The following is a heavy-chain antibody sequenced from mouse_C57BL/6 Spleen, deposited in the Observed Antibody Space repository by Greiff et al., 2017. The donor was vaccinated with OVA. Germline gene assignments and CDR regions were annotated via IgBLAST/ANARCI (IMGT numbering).Heavy chain of an antibody. V-gene: IGHV1-42*01. J-gene: IGHJ3*01. CDR2: INPSTGGT. CDR3: ARLGTAY. Sequence: EVQLQQSGPELVKPGASVKISCKASGYSFTGYYMHWVKQSPEKSLEWIGEINPSTGGTTYNQKFKAKATVTVDKSSSTAYMQLKSLTSEDSAVYYCARLGTAYWGQGTLVTVSA. CDR1: GYSFTGYY. D-gene: IGHD3-3*01.